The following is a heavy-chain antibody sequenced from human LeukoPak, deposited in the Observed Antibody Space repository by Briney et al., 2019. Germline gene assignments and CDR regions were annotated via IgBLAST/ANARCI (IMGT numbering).Heavy chain of an antibody. J-gene: IGHJ6*02. Sequence: PSETLSLTCTVSGGSISSSSYYWGWIRQPPGKGLEWIGSIYYSGSTYYNPSLKRRVTISVDTSKNQFSLKLSSVTAADTAVYYCARPGVFPDVWGQGTTVTVSS. CDR1: GGSISSSSYY. CDR2: IYYSGST. D-gene: IGHD2/OR15-2a*01. V-gene: IGHV4-39*01. CDR3: ARPGVFPDV.